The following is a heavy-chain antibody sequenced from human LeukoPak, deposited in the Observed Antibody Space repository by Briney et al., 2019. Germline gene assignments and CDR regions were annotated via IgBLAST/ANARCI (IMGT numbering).Heavy chain of an antibody. Sequence: NPSETLSLTCTVSGGSISSGGYYWSWIRQHPGKGLEWIGYIYYSGSTYYNPSLKSRVTISVDTSKNQFSLKLSSVTAADTAVYYCARHSYNYYGLDVWGQGTTITVSS. CDR2: IYYSGST. J-gene: IGHJ6*02. CDR3: ARHSYNYYGLDV. V-gene: IGHV4-31*03. CDR1: GGSISSGGYY.